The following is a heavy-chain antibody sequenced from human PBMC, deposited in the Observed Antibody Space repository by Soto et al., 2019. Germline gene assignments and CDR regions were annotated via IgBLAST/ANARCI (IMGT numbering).Heavy chain of an antibody. Sequence: QVQLVQSGAEVKKPGASVKVSCKASGYTFTSYGISWVRQAPGQGLEWMGWISAYNGNTNYAQKLQGRVTMTTDPSTRTAYMELRSLGSDDTAVYYCAQVNYYGSGSRLSGSNWFDPWGQGTMVTVSS. D-gene: IGHD3-10*01. CDR2: ISAYNGNT. CDR3: AQVNYYGSGSRLSGSNWFDP. J-gene: IGHJ5*02. V-gene: IGHV1-18*01. CDR1: GYTFTSYG.